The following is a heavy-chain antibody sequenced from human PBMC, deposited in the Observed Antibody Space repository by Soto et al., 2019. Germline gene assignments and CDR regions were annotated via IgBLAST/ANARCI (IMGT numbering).Heavy chain of an antibody. Sequence: QVQLVESGGGVVQPGRSLRLSCAASGFTFSTYGIHWVRQAPGKGLEWVAVIWYDGSNKFYADSVKGRFTISRDTSKNTLYLQMNSLRAEDTAVYYCARDREGTPNDLTFDYWGQGALVTVSS. CDR1: GFTFSTYG. D-gene: IGHD2-15*01. CDR2: IWYDGSNK. V-gene: IGHV3-33*01. J-gene: IGHJ4*02. CDR3: ARDREGTPNDLTFDY.